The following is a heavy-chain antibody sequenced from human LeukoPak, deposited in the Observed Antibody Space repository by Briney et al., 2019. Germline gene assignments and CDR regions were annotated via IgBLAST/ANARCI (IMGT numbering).Heavy chain of an antibody. J-gene: IGHJ4*02. V-gene: IGHV4-59*01. CDR1: GGSISSYY. CDR3: ARALVRYYDILTGYYYFDY. Sequence: SETLSLTCTVSGGSISSYYWSWIRQPPGKGLEWIGYIYYSGSTNYNPSLKSRVTISVDTSKNQFSLKLSSVTAADTAVYYCARALVRYYDILTGYYYFDYWGQGTLVTVSS. CDR2: IYYSGST. D-gene: IGHD3-9*01.